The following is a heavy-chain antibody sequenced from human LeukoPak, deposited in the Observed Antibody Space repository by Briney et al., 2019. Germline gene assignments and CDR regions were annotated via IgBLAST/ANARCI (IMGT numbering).Heavy chain of an antibody. D-gene: IGHD3-3*01. V-gene: IGHV3-23*01. CDR2: ISGSGGDT. CDR3: AKSRADFWSSSDV. Sequence: PGGSLRLSCAASGFTFSSYAMSWVRQAPGKGLEWVSAISGSGGDTYYADSVKGRFSISRDNSKNTLNLQMNSLSAEDTAVYYCAKSRADFWSSSDVWGKGTTVTVSP. CDR1: GFTFSSYA. J-gene: IGHJ6*04.